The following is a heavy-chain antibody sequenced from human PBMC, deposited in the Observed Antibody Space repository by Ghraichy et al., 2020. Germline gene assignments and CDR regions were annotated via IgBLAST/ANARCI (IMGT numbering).Heavy chain of an antibody. Sequence: SETLSLTCAVYGGSFSGYYWSWIRQPPGKGLEWIGEINHSGSTNYNPSLKSRVTISVDTSKNQFSLKLSSVTAADTAVYYCARRGIVSRSWGIWGQGTMVTVSS. CDR1: GGSFSGYY. CDR2: INHSGST. V-gene: IGHV4-34*01. CDR3: ARRGIVSRSWGI. J-gene: IGHJ3*02. D-gene: IGHD3-22*01.